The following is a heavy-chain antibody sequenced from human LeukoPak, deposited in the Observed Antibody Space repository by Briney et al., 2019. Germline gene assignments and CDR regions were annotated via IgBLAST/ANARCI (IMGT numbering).Heavy chain of an antibody. D-gene: IGHD4/OR15-4a*01. CDR1: GDSMSSHY. J-gene: IGHJ4*02. V-gene: IGHV4-59*11. CDR2: IYYSGNT. Sequence: SGTLSLTCTVSGDSMSSHYWSWIRQSPGKGLEWIGYIYYSGNTKFYNPSLNSRVTMSVDRSKNQFSLNLRSVTAADTAVYYCARDTDYDYFDYWGQGTLVTVSS. CDR3: ARDTDYDYFDY.